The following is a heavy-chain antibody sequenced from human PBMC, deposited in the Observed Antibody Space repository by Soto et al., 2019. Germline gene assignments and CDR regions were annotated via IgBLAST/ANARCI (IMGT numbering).Heavy chain of an antibody. J-gene: IGHJ1*01. CDR1: GFTFTTYD. Sequence: QVQLVESGGGVVQPGRSLRLSCAASGFTFTTYDMHWVRQAPGKGLEWVAVISYDGGDGNYADSVKGRFAISRDNSKNTLYLQMNSLRAEDMAVYYCARARQEMAALYFQEWGPGTLVTVSS. CDR3: ARARQEMAALYFQE. V-gene: IGHV3-30*03. CDR2: ISYDGGDG. D-gene: IGHD6-13*01.